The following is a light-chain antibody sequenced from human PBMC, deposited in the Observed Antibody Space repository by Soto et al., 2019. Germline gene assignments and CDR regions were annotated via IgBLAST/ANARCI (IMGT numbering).Light chain of an antibody. CDR3: SSYTIRSTYV. J-gene: IGLJ1*01. V-gene: IGLV2-14*01. CDR2: EVN. CDR1: SSYVGGYNY. Sequence: QSALTQPASVSGSPGQSITISCTGTSSYVGGYNYVSWYQQHSGKGPKLMIYEVNNRPSGVSNRFSGSKSGNTASLTISGLQPEDEADYYCSSYTIRSTYVFGTGTKLTVL.